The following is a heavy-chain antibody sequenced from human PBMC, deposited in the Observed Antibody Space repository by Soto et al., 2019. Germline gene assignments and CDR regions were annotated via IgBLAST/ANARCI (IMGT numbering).Heavy chain of an antibody. V-gene: IGHV3-33*01. Sequence: QVQLVESGGGVVQPGRSLRLSCAASGFNFSSYVMHWVRQAPGKGLEWVAVIWYDGGNKYYADSVKGRFTISRDNSKNTLYLQRHSLRAEDTAVYYCARDGQWLPRDGLRSSYYFDYWGQGTLVTVSS. D-gene: IGHD6-19*01. CDR1: GFNFSSYV. CDR3: ARDGQWLPRDGLRSSYYFDY. CDR2: IWYDGGNK. J-gene: IGHJ4*02.